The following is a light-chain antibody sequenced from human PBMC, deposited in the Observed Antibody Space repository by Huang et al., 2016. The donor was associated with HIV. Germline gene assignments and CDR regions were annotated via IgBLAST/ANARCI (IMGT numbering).Light chain of an antibody. Sequence: IQLTQSPSSLSASVGDRVTITCRASQGIGHYLVWYQQKPGKAPKLLIYAASTLQSGGPSRFSGSGSGTDFTLTISSLHPEDFATYYCQQLKTYPITFGPGTQVDIK. V-gene: IGKV1-9*01. CDR3: QQLKTYPIT. CDR1: QGIGHY. CDR2: AAS. J-gene: IGKJ3*01.